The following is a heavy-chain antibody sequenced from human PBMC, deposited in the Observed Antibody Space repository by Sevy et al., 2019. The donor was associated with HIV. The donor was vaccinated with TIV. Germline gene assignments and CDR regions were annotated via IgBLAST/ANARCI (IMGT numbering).Heavy chain of an antibody. J-gene: IGHJ4*02. CDR1: GFTFSSYG. V-gene: IGHV3-33*01. CDR2: IWYDGSNK. Sequence: GGSLRLSCAASGFTFSSYGMHWVRQAPGKGLEWVAVIWYDGSNKYYADSVKGRFTISRDNSKNTLYLQMNSLRAEDTAVYYCASATYYYDSSGYYALDYWGQGTLVTVSS. CDR3: ASATYYYDSSGYYALDY. D-gene: IGHD3-22*01.